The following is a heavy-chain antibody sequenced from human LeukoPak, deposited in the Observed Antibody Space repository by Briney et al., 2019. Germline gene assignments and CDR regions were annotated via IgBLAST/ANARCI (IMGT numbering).Heavy chain of an antibody. V-gene: IGHV4-39*07. CDR2: IYYSGST. CDR3: ARWDYYYYYGMDV. CDR1: GGSISSSSYY. Sequence: SETPSLTCTVSGGSISSSSYYWGWIRQPPGKGLEWIGSIYYSGSTYYNPSLKGRVTISVDTSKNQFSLKLSSVTAADTAVYYCARWDYYYYYGMDVWGQGTTVTVSS. J-gene: IGHJ6*02.